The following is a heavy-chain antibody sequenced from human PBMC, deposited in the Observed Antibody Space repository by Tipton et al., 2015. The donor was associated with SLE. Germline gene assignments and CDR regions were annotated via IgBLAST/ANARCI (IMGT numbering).Heavy chain of an antibody. D-gene: IGHD3-22*01. J-gene: IGHJ4*02. CDR2: ISYDGRNE. CDR3: ARGGYYDNSGYSGLFGY. V-gene: IGHV3-30*04. CDR1: GYSFSDYA. Sequence: QVQLVQSGGGVVQPGRSLRLSCVASGYSFSDYALHWVRQAPGKGLEWVAIISYDGRNEYYADSVKGRFTISRDNSKNTVFLQMISLRVEDTAVYYCARGGYYDNSGYSGLFGYWGQGTLVSVSS.